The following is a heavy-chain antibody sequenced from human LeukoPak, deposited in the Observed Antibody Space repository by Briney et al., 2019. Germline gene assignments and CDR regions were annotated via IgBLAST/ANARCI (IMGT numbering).Heavy chain of an antibody. Sequence: ASVKVSCKASGYTFTSYAMNWVRQAPGQGLEWMGWINTNTGNPTYAQGFTGRFVFSLDTSVSTAYLQISSLKAEDTAVYYCARKEGYSGYDSVAALDYWGQGTLVTVSS. J-gene: IGHJ4*02. CDR3: ARKEGYSGYDSVAALDY. CDR2: INTNTGNP. CDR1: GYTFTSYA. D-gene: IGHD5-12*01. V-gene: IGHV7-4-1*02.